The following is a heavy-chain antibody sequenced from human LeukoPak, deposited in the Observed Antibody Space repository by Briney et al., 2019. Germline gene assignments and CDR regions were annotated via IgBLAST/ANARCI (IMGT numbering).Heavy chain of an antibody. CDR1: GVSISSYY. CDR2: IYYSGST. D-gene: IGHD2-8*01. Sequence: SETLSLTCTVSGVSISSYYWSWVRQPPGKGLEWIGYIYYSGSTNYNPSLKSRVTISVDTSKNQFSLKLSSVTAADTAVYYCARDCTNAGSGMDVWGQGTTVTVSS. CDR3: ARDCTNAGSGMDV. V-gene: IGHV4-59*01. J-gene: IGHJ6*02.